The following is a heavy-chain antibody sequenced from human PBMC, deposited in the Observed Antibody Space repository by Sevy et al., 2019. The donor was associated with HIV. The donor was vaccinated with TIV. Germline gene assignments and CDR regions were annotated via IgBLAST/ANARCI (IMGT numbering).Heavy chain of an antibody. Sequence: GGSLRLSCAASGFSFSTHAMHWVRQAPGKGLEWVAVISYDGSNKYFADSVRGRFTISRDNSKNTLYVQMNSLRAEDTAVYYCAKAVRGPTEDWYFDLWGRGTLVTVSS. J-gene: IGHJ2*01. CDR2: ISYDGSNK. V-gene: IGHV3-30-3*01. D-gene: IGHD4-17*01. CDR3: AKAVRGPTEDWYFDL. CDR1: GFSFSTHA.